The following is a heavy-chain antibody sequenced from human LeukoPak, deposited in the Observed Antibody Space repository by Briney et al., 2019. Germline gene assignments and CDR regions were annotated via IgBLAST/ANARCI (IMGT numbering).Heavy chain of an antibody. CDR1: AFTFSSYA. CDR3: AKDLWVVTGPVYFDY. D-gene: IGHD2-21*02. CDR2: ISGIGANT. V-gene: IGHV3-23*01. J-gene: IGHJ4*02. Sequence: GGSLRLSRPASAFTFSSYAMSWVRQAPGKGLEWVSAISGIGANTYYAHSVKGRLSISNDHSKNKLYLKINSLRAEDTAVYYCAKDLWVVTGPVYFDYWGQGTLVTVSS.